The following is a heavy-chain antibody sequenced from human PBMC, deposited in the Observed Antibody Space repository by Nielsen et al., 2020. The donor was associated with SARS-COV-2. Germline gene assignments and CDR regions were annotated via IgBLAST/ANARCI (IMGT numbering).Heavy chain of an antibody. J-gene: IGHJ3*02. V-gene: IGHV4-31*03. CDR2: IYHSGST. CDR1: GGSISSGGYY. D-gene: IGHD5-18*01. Sequence: SETLSLTCTVSGGSISSGGYYWSWIRQHPGKGLEWIGYIYHSGSTFYSPSLKSRVTISEDPSKNQFSLKLSAVTAADTAVYYCARKRGYSYGNAFDIWGQGTMVTVSS. CDR3: ARKRGYSYGNAFDI.